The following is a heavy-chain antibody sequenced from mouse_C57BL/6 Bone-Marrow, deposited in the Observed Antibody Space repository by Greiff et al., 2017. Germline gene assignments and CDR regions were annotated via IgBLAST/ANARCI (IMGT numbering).Heavy chain of an antibody. CDR1: GYTFTSYW. V-gene: IGHV1-59*01. Sequence: QVQLQQPGAELVRPGTSVKLSCKASGYTFTSYWMHWVKQRPGQGLEWIGVIDPSDSYTNYNQKFKGKATLTVDTSSSTAYMQLSNLTSDDSAVXDGERSRRGNWGQGTTLTVSS. J-gene: IGHJ2*01. CDR3: ERSRRGN. CDR2: IDPSDSYT.